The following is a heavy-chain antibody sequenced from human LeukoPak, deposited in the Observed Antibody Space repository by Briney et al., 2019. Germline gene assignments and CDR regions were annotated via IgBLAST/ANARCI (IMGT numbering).Heavy chain of an antibody. Sequence: GGSLRLSCAASGFTFSSYSMNWVRQAPGKGLEWVSYISSSSTIYYADSVKGRFTISRDNAKNSLYLQMNSLRAEDTAVYYCARGYSSGWYGAFDIWGQGTMVTVSS. CDR1: GFTFSSYS. V-gene: IGHV3-48*01. D-gene: IGHD6-13*01. J-gene: IGHJ3*02. CDR2: ISSSSTI. CDR3: ARGYSSGWYGAFDI.